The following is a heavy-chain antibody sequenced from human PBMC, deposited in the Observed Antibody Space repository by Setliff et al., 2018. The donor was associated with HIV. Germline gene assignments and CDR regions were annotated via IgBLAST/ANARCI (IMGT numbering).Heavy chain of an antibody. Sequence: SETLSLTCTVSGYSISSGYYWGWIRQPPGKGLEWIGIIYHSGGTYYSPSLKSRVSISTDTSKNQFSLKLTSVTAADTAVYYCASRDTSRYFDDYWGQGTLVTVSS. D-gene: IGHD3-22*01. CDR3: ASRDTSRYFDDY. V-gene: IGHV4-38-2*02. CDR1: GYSISSGYY. J-gene: IGHJ4*02. CDR2: IYHSGGT.